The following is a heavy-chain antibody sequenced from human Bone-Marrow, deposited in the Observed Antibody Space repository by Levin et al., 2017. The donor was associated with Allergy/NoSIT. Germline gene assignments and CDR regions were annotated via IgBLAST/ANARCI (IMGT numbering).Heavy chain of an antibody. J-gene: IGHJ4*02. CDR1: GFIFSDYG. CDR3: VRGHSGWFQEEDY. Sequence: GESLKISCEASGFIFSDYGMNWVRQAPGKGLEWVSGISGTGESTQYADSVKGRFAISRDNPRNTLNLQMNSLRVEDTAVYFCVRGHSGWFQEEDYWGQGILVTVSS. D-gene: IGHD6-19*01. V-gene: IGHV3-23*01. CDR2: ISGTGEST.